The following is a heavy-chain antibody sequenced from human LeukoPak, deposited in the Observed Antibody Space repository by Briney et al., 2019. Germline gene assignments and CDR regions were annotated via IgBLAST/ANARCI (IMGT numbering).Heavy chain of an antibody. Sequence: GGSLRLSCAASGFTFSSHGMHWVRQAPGMGLEWVALILYDGSNEYYADSVQGRFTISRDSSRNALYLQMNSLRAEDTAVYYCAKDGTGGYYYLDYWGQGTLVTVSS. CDR3: AKDGTGGYYYLDY. V-gene: IGHV3-30*18. CDR2: ILYDGSNE. CDR1: GFTFSSHG. J-gene: IGHJ4*02. D-gene: IGHD3-22*01.